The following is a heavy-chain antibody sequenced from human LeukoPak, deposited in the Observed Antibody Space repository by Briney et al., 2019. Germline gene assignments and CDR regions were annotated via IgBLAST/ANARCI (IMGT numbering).Heavy chain of an antibody. CDR1: GYTFTNYE. D-gene: IGHD3-22*01. J-gene: IGHJ4*02. V-gene: IGHV1-8*01. CDR3: ATDLGHYDSSGYSY. Sequence: GASVKVSCKASGYTFTNYEINWVRQATGQGLEWVGWLNPNSGNTGYAQKFQGRVTMTMSPSTNTAYMELSSLRSEDTAVYYCATDLGHYDSSGYSYWGQGTLVTVSS. CDR2: LNPNSGNT.